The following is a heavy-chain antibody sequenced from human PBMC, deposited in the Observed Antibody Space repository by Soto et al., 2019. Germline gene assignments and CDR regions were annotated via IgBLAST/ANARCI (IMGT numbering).Heavy chain of an antibody. CDR1: GFTFSSHT. Sequence: GGSLRLSCAASGFTFSSHTMHWVRQAPGKGLEWVSAISGSGGSTYYADSVKGRFTISRDNSKNTLYLQMNSLRAEDTAVYYCSRDDSDWFFNWGRGTLVTVSS. V-gene: IGHV3-23*01. J-gene: IGHJ4*02. CDR3: SRDDSDWFFN. D-gene: IGHD3-9*01. CDR2: ISGSGGST.